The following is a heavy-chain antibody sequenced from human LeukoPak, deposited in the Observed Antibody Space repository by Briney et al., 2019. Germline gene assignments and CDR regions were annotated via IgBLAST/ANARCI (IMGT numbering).Heavy chain of an antibody. D-gene: IGHD3-9*01. CDR3: ARGASNYDILTGYYNVHLSDY. V-gene: IGHV4-59*01. Sequence: TSETLSLTCTVSGGSISSYYWSWIRQPPGKGLEWIGYIYYSGSTNYNPSLKSRVTISVDTSKNQFSLKLSSVTAADTAVYYCARGASNYDILTGYYNVHLSDYWGQGTLVTVSS. CDR2: IYYSGST. J-gene: IGHJ4*02. CDR1: GGSISSYY.